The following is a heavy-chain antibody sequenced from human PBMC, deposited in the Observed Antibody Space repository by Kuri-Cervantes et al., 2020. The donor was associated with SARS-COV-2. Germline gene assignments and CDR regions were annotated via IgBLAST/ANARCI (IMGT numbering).Heavy chain of an antibody. D-gene: IGHD3-10*01. Sequence: GGSLRLSCAAFEFTFSHYTVFWVRQAPGKGLEWVAVISYDGSNKYYADSVKGRFTISRDNSKNTLYLQMNSLRAEDTAVYYCAKNAGGWLYYFDYWGQGTLVTVSS. CDR1: EFTFSHYT. J-gene: IGHJ4*02. V-gene: IGHV3-30-3*02. CDR2: ISYDGSNK. CDR3: AKNAGGWLYYFDY.